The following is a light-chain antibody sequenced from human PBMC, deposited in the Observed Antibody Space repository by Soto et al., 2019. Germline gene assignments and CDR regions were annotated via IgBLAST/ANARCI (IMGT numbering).Light chain of an antibody. V-gene: IGLV4-69*01. Sequence: QSVLTQSPSASASLGASVKLTCTLSSGHSSYAIAWHQQQPEKGPRYLMKLDSDGSHTQGDAIPDRFSGSSSGAERYLTISSLQSEDEADYYCQTGGTGIHLVFGGGTKLTVL. CDR1: SGHSSYA. CDR3: QTGGTGIHLV. CDR2: LDSDGSH. J-gene: IGLJ2*01.